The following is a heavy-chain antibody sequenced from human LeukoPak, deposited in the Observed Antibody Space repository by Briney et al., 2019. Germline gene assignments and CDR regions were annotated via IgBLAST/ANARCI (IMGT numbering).Heavy chain of an antibody. D-gene: IGHD4-17*01. CDR2: TYYSGGT. J-gene: IGHJ4*02. CDR3: ARLPYGDYYFDY. Sequence: SETLSPTCTVSGGSISSGDYYWSWIRQPPGKGLEWIGYTYYSGGTYYNPSLKSRVTISVDTSKNQFSLKLNSVTAADTAVYFCARLPYGDYYFDYWGQGTLVIVSS. CDR1: GGSISSGDYY. V-gene: IGHV4-30-4*01.